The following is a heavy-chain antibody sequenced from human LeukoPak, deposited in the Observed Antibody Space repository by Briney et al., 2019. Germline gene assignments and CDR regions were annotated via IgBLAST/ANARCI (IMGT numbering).Heavy chain of an antibody. CDR1: GGSFSGYY. J-gene: IGHJ4*02. Sequence: PSETLSLTCAVYGGSFSGYYWSWIRQPPGKGLEWIGEINHSGSTNYNPPLKSRVTISVDTSKNQFSLKLSSVTAADTAVYYCAREDPGERGSYRPLDYWGQGTLVTVSS. CDR3: AREDPGERGSYRPLDY. D-gene: IGHD3-16*02. V-gene: IGHV4-34*01. CDR2: INHSGST.